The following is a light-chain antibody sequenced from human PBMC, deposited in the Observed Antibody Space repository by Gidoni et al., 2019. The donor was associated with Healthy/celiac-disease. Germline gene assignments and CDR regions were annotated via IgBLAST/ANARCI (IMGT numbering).Light chain of an antibody. CDR2: VAS. Sequence: EIVMTQSPATLSVPPGERATLSCRASQSVSSNLAWYQQKPGQAPRLLIYVASTSATGIPARFSGSGSGTEFTLTISSLQSEDFAVYFCQRYNNWPPTWTFGQGTKVEIK. J-gene: IGKJ1*01. CDR1: QSVSSN. V-gene: IGKV3-15*01. CDR3: QRYNNWPPTWT.